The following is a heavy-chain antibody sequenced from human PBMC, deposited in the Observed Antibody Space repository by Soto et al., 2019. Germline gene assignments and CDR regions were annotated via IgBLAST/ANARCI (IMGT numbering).Heavy chain of an antibody. V-gene: IGHV1-69*12. D-gene: IGHD3-10*01. CDR1: GGTFSNFA. J-gene: IGHJ6*01. CDR2: IIPIDATV. Sequence: QVQLVQSGAEVKKPGSSVKVSCKASGGTFSNFALISWVRQAPGQGLEWMGGIIPIDATVNYAQKFQSRITLTADESTTTAYMDLGSLSSEDTAVYYCARELLGFGYTYGDVWGQGTTVTVSS. CDR3: ARELLGFGYTYGDV.